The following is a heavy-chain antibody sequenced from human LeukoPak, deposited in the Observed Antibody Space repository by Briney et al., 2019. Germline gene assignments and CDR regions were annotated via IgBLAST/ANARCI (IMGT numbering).Heavy chain of an antibody. J-gene: IGHJ4*02. CDR2: ITTRTTNYAT. CDR3: TTYIRGHY. D-gene: IGHD1-26*01. V-gene: IGHV3-73*01. CDR1: GFVFSDSH. Sequence: PGGSLRLSCSASGFVFSDSHIHWVRQASGKGLEWVGRITTRTTNYATQYGSSVKGRFTISRDDSQKTAYLQMNTLTIEDTAVYFCTTYIRGHYWGQGTLVTV.